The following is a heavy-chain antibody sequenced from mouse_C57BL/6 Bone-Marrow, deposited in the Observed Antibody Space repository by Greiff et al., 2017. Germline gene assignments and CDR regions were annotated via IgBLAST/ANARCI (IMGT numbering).Heavy chain of an antibody. D-gene: IGHD1-1*01. CDR3: ARRFCCGSRTSYFDV. CDR2: IDPNSGGT. Sequence: VQLQQPGAELVKPGASVKLSCKASGYTFTSYWMHWVKQRPGRGLEWIGRIDPNSGGTKYNEKFKSKATLTVDKPSSTAYMQLSSLTSEDSAVYDCARRFCCGSRTSYFDVWGTGTTVTVSS. J-gene: IGHJ1*03. CDR1: GYTFTSYW. V-gene: IGHV1-72*01.